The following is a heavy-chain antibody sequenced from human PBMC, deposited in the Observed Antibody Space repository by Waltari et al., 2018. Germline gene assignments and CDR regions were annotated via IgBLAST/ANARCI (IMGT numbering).Heavy chain of an antibody. CDR3: ARGWMGGFDAYDL. D-gene: IGHD3-16*01. Sequence: QLVESGGGLVRPGGSLRLSCAASGFAFGGYSMNCVRQAPGKGLGWVGSIHRGSTNIHYADSLKGRFTISRDNPNNSLFLQMNSLRGEDTAMYFCARGWMGGFDAYDLWGQGTLVIVSS. CDR1: GFAFGGYS. J-gene: IGHJ3*01. CDR2: IHRGSTNI. V-gene: IGHV3-21*02.